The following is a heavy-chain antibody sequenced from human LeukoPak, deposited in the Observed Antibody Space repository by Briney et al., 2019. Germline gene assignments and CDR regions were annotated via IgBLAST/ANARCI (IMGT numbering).Heavy chain of an antibody. Sequence: GGSLRLSCAASGFTFSGSAIHWVRQSSGKGLEWVGQIDKKDKGYATATAYAASVKGRFTISRDDSKNTLSLQMSSLKVEDTAMYFCVSRDGSGLWGQGTLVTVSS. CDR3: VSRDGSGL. J-gene: IGHJ4*02. D-gene: IGHD3-22*01. V-gene: IGHV3-73*01. CDR2: IDKKDKGYATAT. CDR1: GFTFSGSA.